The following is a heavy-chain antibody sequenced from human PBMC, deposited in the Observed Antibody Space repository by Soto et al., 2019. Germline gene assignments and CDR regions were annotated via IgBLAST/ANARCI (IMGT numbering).Heavy chain of an antibody. CDR3: VKISQSRRDVVNYVFDV. CDR2: ISGSGGTT. D-gene: IGHD2-15*01. Sequence: EVQLLESGGGLEQPGGSLRLSCIASGLTFRNYPMSWVRQVPGKGLEWVAGISGSGGTTYYADSVKGRFTISRDNSKDTVFLQINSLRVEDTSLYYCVKISQSRRDVVNYVFDVWGQGTMVSVSS. V-gene: IGHV3-23*01. J-gene: IGHJ3*01. CDR1: GLTFRNYP.